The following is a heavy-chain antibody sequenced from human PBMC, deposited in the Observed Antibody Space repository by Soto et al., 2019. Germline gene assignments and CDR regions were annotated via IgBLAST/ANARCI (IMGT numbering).Heavy chain of an antibody. V-gene: IGHV4-34*01. CDR2: INHSGST. CDR1: GGSFSGYY. D-gene: IGHD6-13*01. CDR3: ARNIAAAGTGGDY. Sequence: SETLSLTCAVYGGSFSGYYWSWIRQPPGKGLEWIGEINHSGSTNYNPSLKSRVTISVDTSKNQFSLKLSSVTAADTAVYYCARNIAAAGTGGDYWGQGTLVTVSS. J-gene: IGHJ4*02.